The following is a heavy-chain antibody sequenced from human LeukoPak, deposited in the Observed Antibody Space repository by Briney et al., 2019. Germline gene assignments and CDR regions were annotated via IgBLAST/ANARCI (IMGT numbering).Heavy chain of an antibody. V-gene: IGHV4-34*01. J-gene: IGHJ5*02. Sequence: SETLPLTCAVYGGSFSGYYWSWIRQPPGKGLEWIGEINHSGSTNYNPSLKSRVTISVDTSKNQFSLKLSSVTAADTAVYYCARGSWNYNWFDPWGQGTLVTVSS. CDR1: GGSFSGYY. D-gene: IGHD1-7*01. CDR3: ARGSWNYNWFDP. CDR2: INHSGST.